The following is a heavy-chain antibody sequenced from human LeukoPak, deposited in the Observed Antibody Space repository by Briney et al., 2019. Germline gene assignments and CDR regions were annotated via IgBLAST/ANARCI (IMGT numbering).Heavy chain of an antibody. CDR2: ISSSSSTI. D-gene: IGHD2-8*02. J-gene: IGHJ4*02. CDR1: GFIFSNYA. V-gene: IGHV3-48*04. Sequence: GRSPRLSCAASGFIFSNYAMHWVRQAPGKGLEWVSYISSSSSTIYYADSVKGRFTISRDNAKNSLYLQMNSLRAEDTAVYYCARDPEVTGDYWGQGTLVTVSS. CDR3: ARDPEVTGDY.